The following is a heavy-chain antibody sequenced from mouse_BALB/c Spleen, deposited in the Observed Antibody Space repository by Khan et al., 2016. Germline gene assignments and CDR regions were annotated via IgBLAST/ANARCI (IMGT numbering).Heavy chain of an antibody. V-gene: IGHV6-6*02. J-gene: IGHJ2*01. Sequence: EVQLQESGGGLVQPGGSMKLSCVASGFTFSNYWMNWVRQSPEKGLEWVAEIRLKSNNYATYYAESVKGRFTISRADSNSSVHLQMNTLRADDTGIYYCSRDWYLDYWGQGTTLTVSS. CDR3: SRDWYLDY. CDR2: IRLKSNNYAT. CDR1: GFTFSNYW.